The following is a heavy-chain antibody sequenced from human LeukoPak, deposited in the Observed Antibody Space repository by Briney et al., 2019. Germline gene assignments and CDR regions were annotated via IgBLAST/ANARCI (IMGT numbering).Heavy chain of an antibody. CDR1: GGSISSSSYY. D-gene: IGHD3-16*01. CDR3: GWGTRSLLAD. CDR2: IYYSGST. J-gene: IGHJ4*02. Sequence: SETLSLTCTVSGGSISSSSYYWGWIRQPPGKGLEWIGSIYYSGSTYYNPSLKSRVTMSVDTSKNQFSLKLSSVTAADTAVYYCGWGTRSLLADWGQGTLVTVSS. V-gene: IGHV4-39*01.